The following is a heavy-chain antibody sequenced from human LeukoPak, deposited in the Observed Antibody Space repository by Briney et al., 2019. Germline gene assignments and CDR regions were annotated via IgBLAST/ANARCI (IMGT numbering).Heavy chain of an antibody. V-gene: IGHV4-39*07. D-gene: IGHD1-26*01. Sequence: SETLSLTCTVSGGSISSSSYYWGWIRQPPGKGLEWIGSIYYSGSTYYNPSLKSRVTISVDTSKNQFSLKLSSVTAADTAVYYCARDPEDSGSYSGFDAFDIWGQGTMVTVSS. CDR1: GGSISSSSYY. CDR2: IYYSGST. J-gene: IGHJ3*02. CDR3: ARDPEDSGSYSGFDAFDI.